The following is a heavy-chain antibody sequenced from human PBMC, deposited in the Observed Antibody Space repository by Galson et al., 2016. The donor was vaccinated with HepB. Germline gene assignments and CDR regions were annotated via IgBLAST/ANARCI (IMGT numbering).Heavy chain of an antibody. J-gene: IGHJ4*02. CDR2: ISHSGNTR. V-gene: IGHV3-11*01. Sequence: SLRLSCAASGFSFSDFYMSWIRQPPGKALEWISYISHSGNTREYADSVKGRFTVSRDNNKNSVYLQLNSLRAEGTALYYCARDVNNWTGDRRLFDLWGQGTLVAVSS. CDR1: GFSFSDFY. D-gene: IGHD1-1*01. CDR3: ARDVNNWTGDRRLFDL.